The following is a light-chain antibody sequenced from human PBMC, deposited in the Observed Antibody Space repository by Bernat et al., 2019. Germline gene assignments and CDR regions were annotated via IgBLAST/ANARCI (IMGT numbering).Light chain of an antibody. Sequence: QSALTQPASVSGSPGQLITISCTGTSSDIGNYNYVSWYQQHPGKAPKLMIYDVSNRPSGVSNRFSGSKSGNTASLTISGLQAEDEADYYCSSYSTSRTLVFGGGTKLTVL. CDR1: SSDIGNYNY. V-gene: IGLV2-14*03. J-gene: IGLJ3*02. CDR3: SSYSTSRTLV. CDR2: DVS.